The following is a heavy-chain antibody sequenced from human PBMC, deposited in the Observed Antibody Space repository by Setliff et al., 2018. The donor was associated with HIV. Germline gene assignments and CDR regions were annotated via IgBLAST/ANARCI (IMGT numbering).Heavy chain of an antibody. Sequence: PGVSLRLSCAASGFTFSAHGMHWVRQAPGKGLEWVAFINYDESSEYYVDSVKGRVTISRDNSKNTVDLQMNSLRAEDTAVYYCAKDGDYSNWDYDAFDIWGQGTMVTVSS. J-gene: IGHJ3*02. V-gene: IGHV3-30*02. D-gene: IGHD1-7*01. CDR3: AKDGDYSNWDYDAFDI. CDR2: INYDESSE. CDR1: GFTFSAHG.